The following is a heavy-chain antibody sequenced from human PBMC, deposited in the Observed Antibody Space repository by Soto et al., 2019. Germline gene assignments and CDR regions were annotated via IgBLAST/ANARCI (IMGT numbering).Heavy chain of an antibody. V-gene: IGHV3-73*01. J-gene: IGHJ4*02. CDR2: IRSKANSYAT. D-gene: IGHD1-1*01. CDR1: GFTFSGSA. CDR3: TRGFTRIDY. Sequence: GGSLRLSCAASGFTFSGSAMHWVRQASGKGLEWVGRIRSKANSYATAYAASVKGRFTISRDDSKNTAYLQMNSLKTEDTAVYYCTRGFTRIDYWGQGTLVTVSS.